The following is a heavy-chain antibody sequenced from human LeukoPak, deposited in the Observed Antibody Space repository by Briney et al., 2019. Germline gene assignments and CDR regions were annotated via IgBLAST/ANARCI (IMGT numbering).Heavy chain of an antibody. CDR2: IWYDGSNK. CDR1: GFTFSSYG. J-gene: IGHJ4*02. D-gene: IGHD3-22*01. Sequence: GGSLRLSCAASGFTFSSYGMHWVRQAPGKGLEWVAVIWYDGSNKYYADSVKGRFTISRDNSKNTLYLQMNSLRAEDTAVCYCARPHYYDSSGYYEKSWYFDYWGQGTLVTVSS. CDR3: ARPHYYDSSGYYEKSWYFDY. V-gene: IGHV3-33*01.